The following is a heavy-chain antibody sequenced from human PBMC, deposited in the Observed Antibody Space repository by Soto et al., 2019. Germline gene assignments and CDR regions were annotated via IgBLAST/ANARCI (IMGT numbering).Heavy chain of an antibody. V-gene: IGHV4-34*01. J-gene: IGHJ4*02. D-gene: IGHD1-7*01. Sequence: QVQLQQWGAGLLKPSETLSLTCAVYGGSFSGYYWSWIRQPPGKGLEWIWEINHSGSTNYNPSLKRRLTISVDTSKNQFSLKLSSVTAADTAVYYWARGRYNWNYGGLDYWGQGTLVTVSS. CDR1: GGSFSGYY. CDR3: ARGRYNWNYGGLDY. CDR2: INHSGST.